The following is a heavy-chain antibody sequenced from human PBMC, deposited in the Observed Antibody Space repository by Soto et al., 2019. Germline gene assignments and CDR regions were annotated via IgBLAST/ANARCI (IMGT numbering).Heavy chain of an antibody. Sequence: QVQLVQSGAEVKKPGASVKVSCKASGYTFTSYYMHWVRQAPGQGLEWMGIINPSGGSTSYAQKFXGXVXXTRDTSTSTVYMELSSLRSEDTAVYYCVSGGYSGYWGQGTLVTVSS. CDR1: GYTFTSYY. D-gene: IGHD3-22*01. CDR2: INPSGGST. CDR3: VSGGYSGY. J-gene: IGHJ4*02. V-gene: IGHV1-46*01.